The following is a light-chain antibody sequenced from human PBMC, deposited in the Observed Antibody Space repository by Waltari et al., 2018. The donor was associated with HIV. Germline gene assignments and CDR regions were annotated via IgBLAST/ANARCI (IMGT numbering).Light chain of an antibody. CDR2: EVT. V-gene: IGLV2-23*02. CDR3: CSDTGTGVL. CDR1: SSEVGAYNL. Sequence: QSALTQPASVSGSLGQSITISCTGTSSEVGAYNLVSWYQQHPGKAPKLMIFEVTKRPSGVSDRFSGSRSGNTASLTISGLQVEDEGDYYCCSDTGTGVLFGGGTKLTVL. J-gene: IGLJ2*01.